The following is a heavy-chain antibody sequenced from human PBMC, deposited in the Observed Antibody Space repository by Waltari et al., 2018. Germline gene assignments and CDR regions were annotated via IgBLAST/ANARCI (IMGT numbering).Heavy chain of an antibody. V-gene: IGHV4-59*01. CDR3: ARGGWKTTNYGMDV. J-gene: IGHJ6*02. Sequence: QVQLQESGPGLVKASETLSLTCTVSGSPISNYYWSWLRQAPGKGPEWIGHSYYTGLTNYRPSLTSRVTFSIDMSKKQFSLRLTSVTAADAARYYCARGGWKTTNYGMDVWGPGTTVTVSS. CDR1: GSPISNYY. CDR2: SYYTGLT. D-gene: IGHD1-1*01.